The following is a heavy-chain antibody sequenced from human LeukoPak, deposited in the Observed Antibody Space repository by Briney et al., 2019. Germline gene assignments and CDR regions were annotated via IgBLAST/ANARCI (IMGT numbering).Heavy chain of an antibody. Sequence: SETLSLTCTVSAGSISSYYWSWIRQPPGKGLEWIVYIYYSGSTNYNPSLRSRVTISVDTSKNQFSLKLSSVTAADTAVYYCARQRSDYYGMDVWGQGTTVTVSS. D-gene: IGHD3-3*01. CDR1: AGSISSYY. CDR3: ARQRSDYYGMDV. V-gene: IGHV4-59*08. CDR2: IYYSGST. J-gene: IGHJ6*02.